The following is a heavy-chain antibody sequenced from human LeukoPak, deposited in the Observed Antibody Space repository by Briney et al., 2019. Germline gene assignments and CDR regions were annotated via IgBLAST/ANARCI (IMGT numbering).Heavy chain of an antibody. CDR1: GGSISYYC. D-gene: IGHD7-27*01. CDR2: VYSSGSA. Sequence: SETLSLTCTVSGGSISYYCWSWIRQPAGKGLEWIGRVYSSGSANYNPSLKSRVTMSVDTSKNQFFLKLSSVTAADTAVYYCARDREAVANWGYDWFDPWGQGTLVTVSS. CDR3: ARDREAVANWGYDWFDP. V-gene: IGHV4-4*07. J-gene: IGHJ5*02.